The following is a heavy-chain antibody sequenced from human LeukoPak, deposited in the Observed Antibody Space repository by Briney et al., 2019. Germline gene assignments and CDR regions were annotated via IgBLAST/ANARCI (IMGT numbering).Heavy chain of an antibody. Sequence: PSETLSLTCAVYAGSFSGYYWSWVRQPPGKGLEWIGEINHSGSTNYNPSLKSRVTISVDTSKNQFSLKLSSVTAADTAVYYCAKSNGYGLIDIWGQGTMVTVSS. CDR3: AKSNGYGLIDI. CDR2: INHSGST. D-gene: IGHD3-10*01. V-gene: IGHV4-34*01. CDR1: AGSFSGYY. J-gene: IGHJ3*02.